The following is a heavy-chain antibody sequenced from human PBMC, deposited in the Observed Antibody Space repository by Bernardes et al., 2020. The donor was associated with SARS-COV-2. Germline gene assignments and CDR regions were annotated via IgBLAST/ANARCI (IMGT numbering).Heavy chain of an antibody. Sequence: GGSLRLSCAASGFTFSRYWMNWVRQVPGKGLVWVSYINDDGRDTRYADSGKGRFIISRDNAKNTLYLQMNSLRAEDTAFYFCAGDPGDGSGPIDGFEIWGQGTMVTVSS. CDR3: AGDPGDGSGPIDGFEI. V-gene: IGHV3-74*01. D-gene: IGHD3-22*01. J-gene: IGHJ3*02. CDR2: INDDGRDT. CDR1: GFTFSRYW.